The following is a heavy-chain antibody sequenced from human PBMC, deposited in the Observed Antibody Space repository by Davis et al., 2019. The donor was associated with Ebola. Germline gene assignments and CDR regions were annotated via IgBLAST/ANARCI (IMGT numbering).Heavy chain of an antibody. Sequence: SVKVSCKASGGTFSNYTISWVRQAPGQGLEWMGRIIPILGIPNYAQKFQGRVTITADKSTSTAYIYLSSLRSEDTAVYYCARDRIIVETAPFDYWGQGTLVTVPS. J-gene: IGHJ4*02. D-gene: IGHD5-18*01. CDR1: GGTFSNYT. CDR3: ARDRIIVETAPFDY. CDR2: IIPILGIP. V-gene: IGHV1-69*04.